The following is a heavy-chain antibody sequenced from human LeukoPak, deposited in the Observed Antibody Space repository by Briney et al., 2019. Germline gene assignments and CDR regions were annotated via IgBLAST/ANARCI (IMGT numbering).Heavy chain of an antibody. CDR2: IDIPGNT. CDR1: GFTLSNYD. Sequence: SGGSLRLSCAASGFTLSNYDMHWVRQATGKGLEWVSGIDIPGNTYYPDSVKGRFPMSRESAKNSMYLQMNSLRAGDTAVYYCARAVAGTHWFDPWGQGTLVIVSS. J-gene: IGHJ5*02. D-gene: IGHD6-19*01. V-gene: IGHV3-13*01. CDR3: ARAVAGTHWFDP.